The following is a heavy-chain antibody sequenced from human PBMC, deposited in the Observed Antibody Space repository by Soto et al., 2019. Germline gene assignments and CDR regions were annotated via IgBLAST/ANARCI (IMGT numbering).Heavy chain of an antibody. D-gene: IGHD3-10*01. CDR2: IDNAGTDS. Sequence: EVQLVESGGGLVQPGGSLRLSCAASGFTLSGRSMHWVRQAPGKGLVWVSGIDNAGTDSTYADSVEGRFTSSRDNAKNMLYLQMNSLRVEDTAVYYCARGWFGPDVCGKGTTVTVSS. CDR1: GFTLSGRS. CDR3: ARGWFGPDV. J-gene: IGHJ6*04. V-gene: IGHV3-74*01.